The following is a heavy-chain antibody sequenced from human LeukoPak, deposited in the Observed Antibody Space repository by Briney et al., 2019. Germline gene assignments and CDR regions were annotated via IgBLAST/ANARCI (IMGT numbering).Heavy chain of an antibody. Sequence: GGSLRLSCAASGFTFDDYAMHWVRQAPGEGLEWVSGISWNSGSIGYADSVKGRFTISRDNAKNSLYLQMNSLRAEDTALYYCAKGRIAVAGMRGDWFDPWGQGTLVTVSS. CDR1: GFTFDDYA. CDR3: AKGRIAVAGMRGDWFDP. CDR2: ISWNSGSI. V-gene: IGHV3-9*01. D-gene: IGHD6-19*01. J-gene: IGHJ5*02.